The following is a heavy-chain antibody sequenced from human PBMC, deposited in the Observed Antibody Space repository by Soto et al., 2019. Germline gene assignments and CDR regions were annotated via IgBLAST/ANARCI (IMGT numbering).Heavy chain of an antibody. CDR2: IYHSGST. J-gene: IGHJ4*02. CDR1: GGSISSGGYS. CDR3: ARLYCSGGSCYLDY. V-gene: IGHV4-30-2*01. Sequence: PSETLSLTCAVSGGSISSGGYSWSWIRQPPGKGLEWIGYIYHSGSTYYNPSLKSRVTISVDRSKNQFSLKLSSVTAADTAVYYCARLYCSGGSCYLDYWGQGTLVTVSS. D-gene: IGHD2-15*01.